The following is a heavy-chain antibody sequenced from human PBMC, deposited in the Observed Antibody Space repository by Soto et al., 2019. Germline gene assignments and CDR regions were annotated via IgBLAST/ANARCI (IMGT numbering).Heavy chain of an antibody. J-gene: IGHJ4*02. CDR3: ARHDDIVATTVNY. CDR2: IYYSGST. D-gene: IGHD5-12*01. Sequence: QLQLQESGPGLVKPSETLSLTCTVSGGSISSSSYYWGWIRQPPGKGLEWIGSIYYSGSTYYNPSLKSRVTISVDTSKNQFSLKLSSVTAADTAVYYCARHDDIVATTVNYWGQGTLVTVSS. V-gene: IGHV4-39*01. CDR1: GGSISSSSYY.